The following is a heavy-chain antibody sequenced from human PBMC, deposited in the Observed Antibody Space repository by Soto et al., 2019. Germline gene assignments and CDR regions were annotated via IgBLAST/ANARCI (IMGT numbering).Heavy chain of an antibody. CDR3: ARDRRHYYDSSGSALLLYYGMDV. J-gene: IGHJ6*02. D-gene: IGHD3-22*01. CDR1: GYTFTGYY. V-gene: IGHV1-2*04. CDR2: INPNSGGT. Sequence: RASVKFSCKASGYTFTGYYMHWVRQAPGQGLERMGWINPNSGGTNYAQKFQGWVTMTRDTSISTAYMELSRLRSDDTAVYYCARDRRHYYDSSGSALLLYYGMDVWGQGTTVTVSS.